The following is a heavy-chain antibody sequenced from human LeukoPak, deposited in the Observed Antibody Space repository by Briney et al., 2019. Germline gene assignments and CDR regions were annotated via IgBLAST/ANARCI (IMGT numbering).Heavy chain of an antibody. J-gene: IGHJ4*02. Sequence: SETLSLTCAVYGGSFSGYYWSWIRQPPGKGLEWIGEINHSGSTNYTPSLKSRVTISIDTSKNQFSLKLSSVTAADTAVYYCAGLRYSSGWYYYWGQGTLVTVSS. CDR3: AGLRYSSGWYYY. V-gene: IGHV4-34*01. D-gene: IGHD6-19*01. CDR1: GGSFSGYY. CDR2: INHSGST.